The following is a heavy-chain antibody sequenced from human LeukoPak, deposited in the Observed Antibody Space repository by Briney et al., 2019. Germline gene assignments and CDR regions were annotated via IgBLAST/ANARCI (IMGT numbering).Heavy chain of an antibody. CDR2: ISNVGSST. J-gene: IGHJ4*02. CDR1: GFTFSSSW. Sequence: GGSLRLSCAASGFTFSSSWMHWVRQAPGKGLVWVSRISNVGSSTNYADSVKGRFTISRDNAKNTLYLQMNSLRAEDTAIYYCAKVSSMTTVSNWGQGTLVTVSS. V-gene: IGHV3-74*01. D-gene: IGHD4-17*01. CDR3: AKVSSMTTVSN.